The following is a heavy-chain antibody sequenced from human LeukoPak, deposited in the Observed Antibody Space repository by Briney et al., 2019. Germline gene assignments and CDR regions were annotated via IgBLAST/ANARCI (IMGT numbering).Heavy chain of an antibody. CDR2: ISSGGTTI. D-gene: IGHD3-9*01. J-gene: IGHJ4*02. CDR3: ARDLMPYVDPEYFDH. Sequence: GGSLRLSCEASGFTFSNFAMNWVRQAPGKGLEWISFISSGGTTISYAESVRGRFTISRDNARNSLFLQMNSLRVEDTAVHYCARDLMPYVDPEYFDHWGQGTLVTVSS. V-gene: IGHV3-48*03. CDR1: GFTFSNFA.